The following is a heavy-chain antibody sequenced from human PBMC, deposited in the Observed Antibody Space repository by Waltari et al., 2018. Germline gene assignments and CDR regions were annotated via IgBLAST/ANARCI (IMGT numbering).Heavy chain of an antibody. V-gene: IGHV4-34*01. D-gene: IGHD3-10*01. CDR1: GGSFSGYY. CDR2: INHSGST. J-gene: IGHJ4*02. CDR3: ASTLYGSGTPDPGY. Sequence: QVQLQHWGAGLLKPSETLSLTCAVYGGSFSGYYWSWIRQPPGKGLEWIGEINHSGSTNYNPSLKSRVTISVDTSKNQFSLKLSSVTAADTAVYYCASTLYGSGTPDPGYWGQGTLVTVSS.